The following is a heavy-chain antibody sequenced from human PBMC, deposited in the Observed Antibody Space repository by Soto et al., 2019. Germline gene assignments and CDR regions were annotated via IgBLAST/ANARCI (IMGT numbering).Heavy chain of an antibody. D-gene: IGHD6-13*01. CDR1: GFTFDDYA. Sequence: EVQLVESGGGLVQPGRSLRLSCAASGFTFDDYAMHWVRQAPGKGLEWVSGISWNSGTIGYAESVKGRITISKDNAKNKLYLQMNRLRAEAMALYGWAKDSGPDGCSNFDHWGQETQVTDPS. V-gene: IGHV3-9*03. CDR3: AKDSGPDGCSNFDH. J-gene: IGHJ4*02. CDR2: ISWNSGTI.